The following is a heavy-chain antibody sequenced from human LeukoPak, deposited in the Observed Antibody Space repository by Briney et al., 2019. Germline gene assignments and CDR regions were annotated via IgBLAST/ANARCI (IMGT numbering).Heavy chain of an antibody. J-gene: IGHJ4*02. CDR3: AKIAPWGAVTTTDCFDY. CDR2: ISDSGGAT. CDR1: GFSFRIYA. V-gene: IGHV3-23*01. D-gene: IGHD4-17*01. Sequence: GGSLRLSCAASGFSFRIYAMSWVRQAPGKGLEWVSAISDSGGATYYADSVKGRFTISRDNSRNTLYLQLNSLGADDTAVYYCAKIAPWGAVTTTDCFDYWGQGTLVTVSS.